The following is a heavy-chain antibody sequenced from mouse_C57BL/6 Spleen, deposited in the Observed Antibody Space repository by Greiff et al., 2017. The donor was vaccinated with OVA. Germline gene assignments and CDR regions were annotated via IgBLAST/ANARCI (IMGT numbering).Heavy chain of an antibody. CDR3: ARRGDYDPYYAMDY. CDR1: GYTFTDYY. CDR2: INPNNGGT. Sequence: VQLQQSGPELVKPGASVKISCKASGYTFTDYYMNWVKQSHGKSLEWIGDINPNNGGTSYNQKFKGKATLTVDKSSSTAYMELRSLTSEDSAVYYCARRGDYDPYYAMDYWVKEPQSPSPQ. J-gene: IGHJ4*01. D-gene: IGHD2-4*01. V-gene: IGHV1-26*01.